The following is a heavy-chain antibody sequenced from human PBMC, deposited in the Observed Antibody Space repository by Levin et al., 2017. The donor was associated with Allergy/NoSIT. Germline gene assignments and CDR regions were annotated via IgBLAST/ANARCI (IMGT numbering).Heavy chain of an antibody. J-gene: IGHJ4*02. D-gene: IGHD3-10*01. Sequence: GASVKVSCAASGFTFTKAWMSWVRQAPGKGLEWVGRIKSKTDRGTTDYAAPVKGRFTISREDSENTLYLQMNSLKTEDTAVYYCTTDLNYGSGSYLFDYWGRGTLVTVSS. V-gene: IGHV3-15*01. CDR1: GFTFTKAW. CDR2: IKSKTDRGTT. CDR3: TTDLNYGSGSYLFDY.